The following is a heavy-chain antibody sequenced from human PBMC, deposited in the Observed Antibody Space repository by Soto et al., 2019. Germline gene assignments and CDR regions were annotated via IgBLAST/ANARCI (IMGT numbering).Heavy chain of an antibody. D-gene: IGHD4-17*01. Sequence: EVQLVESGGGLVQPGGSLRLSCAASGFTFSSYSMNWVRQAPGKGLEWVSYISSSSSTIYYADSVKGRFTISRDNAKNSLYLQMNGLRAEDTAVYYCARAYGDYLAEYFQHWGQGTLVTVSS. V-gene: IGHV3-48*01. J-gene: IGHJ1*01. CDR1: GFTFSSYS. CDR2: ISSSSSTI. CDR3: ARAYGDYLAEYFQH.